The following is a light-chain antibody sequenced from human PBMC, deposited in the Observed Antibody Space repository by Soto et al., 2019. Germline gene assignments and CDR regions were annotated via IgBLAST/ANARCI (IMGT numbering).Light chain of an antibody. CDR3: TSYTSSSTRV. CDR2: EVS. V-gene: IGLV2-14*01. Sequence: QSALTQPASVSGSPGQSITISCTGTSSDVGGYNYVSWYQQHPGKAPKLMIYEVSSRPSGVSNRFCGSKSGNTASLTISGLQAEDEADYYCTSYTSSSTRVFGTGTKLTVL. CDR1: SSDVGGYNY. J-gene: IGLJ1*01.